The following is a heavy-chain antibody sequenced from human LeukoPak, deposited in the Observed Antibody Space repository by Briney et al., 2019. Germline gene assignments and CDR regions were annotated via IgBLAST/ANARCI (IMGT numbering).Heavy chain of an antibody. J-gene: IGHJ4*02. CDR3: ARGGYYDYVWGSYRYYYFDY. D-gene: IGHD3-16*02. V-gene: IGHV1-69*06. CDR2: IIPIFGTA. CDR1: GGTFSSYA. Sequence: SVKVSCKASGGTFSSYAISWVRQAPGQGLEWMGGIIPIFGTANYAQKFQGRVTITADKSTSTAYMELSGLRSEDTAVYYCARGGYYDYVWGSYRYYYFDYWGQGTLVTVSS.